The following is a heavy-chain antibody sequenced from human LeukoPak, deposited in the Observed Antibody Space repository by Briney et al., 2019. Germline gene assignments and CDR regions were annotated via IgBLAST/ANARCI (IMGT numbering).Heavy chain of an antibody. CDR2: IYYSGST. CDR3: ARLLTPNGYYFDY. Sequence: PSETLSLTCTVSGGSISSGGYYWSWIRQHPGKGLEWIGYIYYSGSTYYNPSLKSRVTMSVDTSKNQFSLKLSSVTAADTAVYYCARLLTPNGYYFDYWGQGTLVTVSS. CDR1: GGSISSGGYY. D-gene: IGHD1-26*01. J-gene: IGHJ4*02. V-gene: IGHV4-31*03.